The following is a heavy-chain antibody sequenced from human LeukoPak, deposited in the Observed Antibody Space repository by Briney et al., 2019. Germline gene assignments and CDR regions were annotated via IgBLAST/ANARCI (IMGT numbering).Heavy chain of an antibody. J-gene: IGHJ4*02. CDR1: GYSISSGYY. Sequence: PSETLSLTCAVSGYSISSGYYWGCVRQAPGKGLEWIGSIYHTGSTDYNPSLKSRLTISVDMSKNQFSLNLRSVTAADTAVYYCARDKDDYVWGTYRWWGQGMLVSVSS. CDR2: IYHTGST. D-gene: IGHD3-16*02. V-gene: IGHV4-38-2*01. CDR3: ARDKDDYVWGTYRW.